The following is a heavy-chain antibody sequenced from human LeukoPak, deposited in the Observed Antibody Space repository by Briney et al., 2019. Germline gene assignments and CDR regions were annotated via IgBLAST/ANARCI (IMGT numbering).Heavy chain of an antibody. J-gene: IGHJ4*02. Sequence: SETLSLTCTVSGGSISSSSYYWGWIRQPPGKGMEWIGNIYNSGSTYYNPSLKSRVTISADRSKNQFSLKLSSVTAADTAVYYCGRSPGGAYFDYWGQGTLVTVSS. CDR1: GGSISSSSYY. V-gene: IGHV4-39*01. D-gene: IGHD3-16*01. CDR3: GRSPGGAYFDY. CDR2: IYNSGST.